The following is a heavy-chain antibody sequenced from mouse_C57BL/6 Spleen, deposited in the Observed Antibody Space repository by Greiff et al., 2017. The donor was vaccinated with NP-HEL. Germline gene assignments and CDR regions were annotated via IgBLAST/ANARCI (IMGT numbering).Heavy chain of an antibody. J-gene: IGHJ3*01. Sequence: VQLKESGPELVKPGASVKISCKASGYSFTDYNMNWVKQSHGKSLEWIGVINPNYGTTSYNQKFKGKATLTVDQSSSTAYMQLNSLTAEDSAVYDCVRERGGFAYWGQGTLVTVSA. CDR2: INPNYGTT. CDR1: GYSFTDYN. CDR3: VRERGGFAY. V-gene: IGHV1-39*01.